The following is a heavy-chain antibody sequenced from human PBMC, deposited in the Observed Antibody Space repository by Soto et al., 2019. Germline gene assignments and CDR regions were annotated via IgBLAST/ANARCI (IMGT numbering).Heavy chain of an antibody. J-gene: IGHJ4*02. Sequence: GGSLILSCTASGFTFGDYAMSWFRQAPGEGLEWVGFIRSKAYGGTTEYAASVKGRFTISRDDSKSIAYLQMNSLKTEDTAVYYCTRAPCSGGSCYIDYWGQGTLVTVSS. CDR2: IRSKAYGGTT. V-gene: IGHV3-49*03. CDR1: GFTFGDYA. D-gene: IGHD2-15*01. CDR3: TRAPCSGGSCYIDY.